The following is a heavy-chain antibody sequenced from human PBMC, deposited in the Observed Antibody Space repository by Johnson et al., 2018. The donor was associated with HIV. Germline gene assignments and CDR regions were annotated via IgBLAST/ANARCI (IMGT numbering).Heavy chain of an antibody. V-gene: IGHV3-30-3*02. D-gene: IGHD6-6*01. CDR3: AKSSSSFGAFDI. Sequence: QVQLVESGGGVVQPGRSLRLSCAASGFTFSSFAIHWVRQAPGKGLEWVAVISYDGSDKYYADSVKGRFTISRDNSKNTLYLQMNSLRAEDTAVYYCAKSSSSFGAFDIWGQGTMVTVSS. CDR2: ISYDGSDK. J-gene: IGHJ3*02. CDR1: GFTFSSFA.